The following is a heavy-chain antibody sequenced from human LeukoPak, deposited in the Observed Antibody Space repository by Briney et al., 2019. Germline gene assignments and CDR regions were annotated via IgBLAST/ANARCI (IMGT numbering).Heavy chain of an antibody. J-gene: IGHJ6*04. CDR3: ARSSSSRYYYYYGMDV. V-gene: IGHV1-18*04. CDR2: ISAYNGNT. Sequence: ASVTVSCKASGYTFTSYGISWVRQAPGQGLEWMGWISAYNGNTNYAQKLQGRVTMTTDTSTSTAYMELRSLRSDDTAVYYCARSSSSRYYYYYGMDVWGKGTTVTVSS. CDR1: GYTFTSYG. D-gene: IGHD6-13*01.